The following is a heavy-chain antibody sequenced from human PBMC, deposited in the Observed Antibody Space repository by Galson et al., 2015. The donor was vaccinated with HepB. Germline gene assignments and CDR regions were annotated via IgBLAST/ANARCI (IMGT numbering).Heavy chain of an antibody. J-gene: IGHJ3*01. Sequence: SVKVSCKASGYTFTSYYMHWVRQAPGQGLEWMGIINPSGGSTSYAQKFQGRVTMTRDTSTSTVYMELSSLRSEDTAVYYCAVEMEDYYGSGSYYDWGQGTMVTVSS. CDR2: INPSGGST. CDR3: AVEMEDYYGSGSYYD. CDR1: GYTFTSYY. D-gene: IGHD3-10*01. V-gene: IGHV1-46*01.